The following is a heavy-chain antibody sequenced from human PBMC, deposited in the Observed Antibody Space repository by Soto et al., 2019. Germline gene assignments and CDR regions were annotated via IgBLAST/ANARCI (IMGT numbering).Heavy chain of an antibody. CDR2: ITNVGSGA. J-gene: IGHJ2*01. CDR1: GFIFSSYW. V-gene: IGHV3-74*03. Sequence: EEQLVESGGGLVQPGGSLRLSCAGSGFIFSSYWMHWVRQAPGKGLVWVSRITNVGSGATYADSVNGRFTISRDNAKNTMYLQINSLRVEDTAVYYCARGMQGSRYFNLWGRGTLVTVSS. CDR3: ARGMQGSRYFNL.